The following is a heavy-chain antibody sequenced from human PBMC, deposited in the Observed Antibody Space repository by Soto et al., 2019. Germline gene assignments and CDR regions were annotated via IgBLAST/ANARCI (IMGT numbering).Heavy chain of an antibody. V-gene: IGHV3-23*01. J-gene: IGHJ4*02. Sequence: PGETLTLSCAVSGFTFSSYSLSWVRQAPGKGPEWISSISGSGSTIYYADSVKGRFTISRDNSKNTLYLQMSSLRAEDTAVYCCAKVFYYDDSSGYYYFDFWGQGTLVTVSS. CDR3: AKVFYYDDSSGYYYFDF. D-gene: IGHD3-22*01. CDR1: GFTFSSYS. CDR2: ISGSGSTI.